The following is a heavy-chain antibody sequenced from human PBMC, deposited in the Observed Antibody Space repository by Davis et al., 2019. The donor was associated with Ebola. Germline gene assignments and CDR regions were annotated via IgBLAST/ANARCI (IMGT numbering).Heavy chain of an antibody. CDR3: ARGVGSKGSQAFWFDP. CDR1: GGTFSSYA. J-gene: IGHJ5*02. CDR2: IIPIFGTA. D-gene: IGHD3-16*01. V-gene: IGHV1-69*13. Sequence: SVKVSCKASGGTFSSYAISWVRQAPGQGLEWMGGIIPIFGTANYAQKFQGRVTITADESTSTAYMELSSLRSEDKAVYYCARGVGSKGSQAFWFDPWGQGTLVTVSS.